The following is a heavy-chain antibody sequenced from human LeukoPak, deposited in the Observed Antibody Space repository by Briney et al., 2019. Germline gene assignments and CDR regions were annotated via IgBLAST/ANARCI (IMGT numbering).Heavy chain of an antibody. V-gene: IGHV3-21*01. CDR1: GFSFSTYS. Sequence: GGSLRLSCAASGFSFSTYSMIWVRQAPGKGLEWVSSISSSSSYIYYADSVKGRFTISRDNAKNSLYLQMNSLRAEDTAVYYCAREMSGSGKNYWGQGTLVAVSS. D-gene: IGHD3-10*01. CDR3: AREMSGSGKNY. J-gene: IGHJ4*02. CDR2: ISSSSSYI.